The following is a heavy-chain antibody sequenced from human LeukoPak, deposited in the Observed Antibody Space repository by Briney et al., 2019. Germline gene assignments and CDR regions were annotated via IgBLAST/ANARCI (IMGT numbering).Heavy chain of an antibody. CDR1: GGSISSYY. V-gene: IGHV4-59*01. CDR3: ARDLNYGDYMGDYYFDY. J-gene: IGHJ4*02. CDR2: IYYSGST. D-gene: IGHD4-17*01. Sequence: TSETLSLTCTVSGGSISSYYWSWIRQPPGKGLEWIGYIYYSGSTNYNPSLKSRVTISVDTSKNQFSLKLSSVTAADTAVYYCARDLNYGDYMGDYYFDYWGQGTLVTVSS.